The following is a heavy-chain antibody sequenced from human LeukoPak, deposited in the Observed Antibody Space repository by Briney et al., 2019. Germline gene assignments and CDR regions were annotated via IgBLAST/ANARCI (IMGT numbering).Heavy chain of an antibody. CDR2: IKSKSDGGTR. CDR1: GFTFNNAW. J-gene: IGHJ4*02. D-gene: IGHD3-10*01. V-gene: IGHV3-15*01. Sequence: GGSLRLSCAASGFTFNNAWMNWVRQSPGKGLEWVGRIKSKSDGGTRDYAAPVKGRFIISRDDSRNTLDQQMNSLKTEETGVYYCTKGVAYWGQGTLVSVSS. CDR3: TKGVAY.